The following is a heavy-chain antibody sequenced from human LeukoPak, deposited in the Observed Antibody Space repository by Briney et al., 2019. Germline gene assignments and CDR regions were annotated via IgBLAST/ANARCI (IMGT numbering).Heavy chain of an antibody. Sequence: SGGSLRLSCAASGFTFSSYAMHWVRKAPGKGLEWVAVISYDGSNKYYADSVKGRFTISRDNSKNTLYLQMNSLRAEDTAVYYCAKAHTGRITGTLAYWGQGTLVTVSS. J-gene: IGHJ4*02. D-gene: IGHD1-7*01. CDR2: ISYDGSNK. CDR1: GFTFSSYA. V-gene: IGHV3-30-3*01. CDR3: AKAHTGRITGTLAY.